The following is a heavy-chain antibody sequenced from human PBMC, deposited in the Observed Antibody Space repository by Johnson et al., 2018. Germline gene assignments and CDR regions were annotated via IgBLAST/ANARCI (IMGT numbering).Heavy chain of an antibody. CDR2: IYYSGST. Sequence: QVQLQESGPGLVKPSETXSLTCTVSGGSISSYYWSWIRQPPGKGLEWIGYIYYSGSTNYKPSLKSRVTISVDTSKNQFSLKLSSVTAADTAVYYCARATVFGLYYMDVWGKGTTVTVSS. CDR3: ARATVFGLYYMDV. D-gene: IGHD3-10*01. CDR1: GGSISSYY. J-gene: IGHJ6*03. V-gene: IGHV4-59*01.